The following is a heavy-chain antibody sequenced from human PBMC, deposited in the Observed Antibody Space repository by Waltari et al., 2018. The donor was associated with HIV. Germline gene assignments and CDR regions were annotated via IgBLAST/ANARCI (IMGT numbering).Heavy chain of an antibody. CDR2: IFYSGDT. Sequence: QLQLQESGPGLVKPSETLSLTCTVSGGSISSNNYCWGWIRQPPGKGLEWIGSIFYSGDTYYSPSLKSRVTISVDTSTNQFFLRLNSVTATDTAVYYCARRYNSDWYDPIDYWGQGILVTVPA. D-gene: IGHD6-19*01. J-gene: IGHJ4*02. CDR1: GGSISSNNYC. CDR3: ARRYNSDWYDPIDY. V-gene: IGHV4-39*01.